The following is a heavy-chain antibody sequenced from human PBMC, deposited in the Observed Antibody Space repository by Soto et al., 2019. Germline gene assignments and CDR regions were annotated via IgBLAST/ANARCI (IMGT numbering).Heavy chain of an antibody. D-gene: IGHD2-2*01. CDR3: ARWGDVVIIPATRVRGFDI. V-gene: IGHV4-59*01. J-gene: IGHJ3*02. Sequence: GKGLEWIGYVHSSGISNYNPSLKSRVTISIDTSRNQFSLTLSTVTAADTAVYYCARWGDVVIIPATRVRGFDIWGQGTMVTVS. CDR2: VHSSGIS.